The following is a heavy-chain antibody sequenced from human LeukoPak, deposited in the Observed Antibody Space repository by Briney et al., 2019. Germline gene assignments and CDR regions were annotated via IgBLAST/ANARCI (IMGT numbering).Heavy chain of an antibody. V-gene: IGHV3-23*01. CDR3: ETGPPMYSYGSSAYHYDYFEY. CDR1: GFTFGSYA. CDR2: ISGRGGST. Sequence: PGGSLRLSFAASGFTFGSYAIGWVRPAPGRGLEWVSAISGRGGSTYYADSVKGRFTLSRDNSKNTLYLQMNSLRTEDTAVYSCETGPPMYSYGSSAYHYDYFEYWGQGTLVTVSS. J-gene: IGHJ4*02. D-gene: IGHD3-22*01.